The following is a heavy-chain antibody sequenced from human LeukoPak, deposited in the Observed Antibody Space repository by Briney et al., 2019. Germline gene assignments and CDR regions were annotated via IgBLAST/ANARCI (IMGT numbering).Heavy chain of an antibody. CDR2: INSDGSST. V-gene: IGHV3-74*01. CDR3: ARDRAKGYYDSSGYSDY. Sequence: RGSLRLSCAASGFTFSSYWMHWVRQAPGKGLVWVSRINSDGSSTSYADSVKGRFTISRDNAKNTLYLQMNSLRAEDTAVYYCARDRAKGYYDSSGYSDYWGQGTLVTVSS. D-gene: IGHD3-22*01. J-gene: IGHJ4*02. CDR1: GFTFSSYW.